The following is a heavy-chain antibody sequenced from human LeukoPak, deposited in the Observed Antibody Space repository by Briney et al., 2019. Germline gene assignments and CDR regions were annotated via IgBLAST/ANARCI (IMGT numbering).Heavy chain of an antibody. CDR2: ISSSSSTI. CDR3: AKGPLSSGSYSFDY. D-gene: IGHD1-26*01. Sequence: GGSLRLSCAASGFTFSSYSMNWVRQAPGKGLEWVSYISSSSSTIYYADSVKGRFTISRDNSKNTLYLQMNSLRAEDTAVYYCAKGPLSSGSYSFDYWGQGTLVTVSS. J-gene: IGHJ4*02. CDR1: GFTFSSYS. V-gene: IGHV3-48*01.